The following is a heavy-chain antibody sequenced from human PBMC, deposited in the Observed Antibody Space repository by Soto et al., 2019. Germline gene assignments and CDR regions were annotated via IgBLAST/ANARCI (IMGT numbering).Heavy chain of an antibody. CDR1: GYSFTSYW. V-gene: IGHV5-51*01. J-gene: IGHJ4*02. CDR3: ARQYCTNGVCWANHFDY. D-gene: IGHD2-8*01. CDR2: IYPGDSDT. Sequence: PGESLKISCKGSGYSFTSYWIGWVRQMPGKGLEWMGIIYPGDSDTRYSPSFQGQVTISADKSISTAYLQWSSLKASDTAMYYCARQYCTNGVCWANHFDYWGQGTLVTVSS.